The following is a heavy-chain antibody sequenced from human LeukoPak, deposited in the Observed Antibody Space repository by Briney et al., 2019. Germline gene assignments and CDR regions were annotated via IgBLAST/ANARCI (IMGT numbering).Heavy chain of an antibody. Sequence: PGGSLRLSCAASGFTFSTYSMNWVRQTPGKGLEWVSSISSSSSAIYYAASVKGRITISRDNARSSLYLQMNSLRAEDTAVYYCATDGRSSGWYGFDYWGLGTLVTVSS. CDR1: GFTFSTYS. CDR2: ISSSSSAI. D-gene: IGHD6-19*01. J-gene: IGHJ4*02. V-gene: IGHV3-48*04. CDR3: ATDGRSSGWYGFDY.